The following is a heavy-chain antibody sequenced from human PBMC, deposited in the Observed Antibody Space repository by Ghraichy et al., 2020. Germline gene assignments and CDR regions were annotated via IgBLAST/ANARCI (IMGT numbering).Heavy chain of an antibody. J-gene: IGHJ4*02. CDR1: GGSISNYH. CDR2: IYYSRST. CDR3: ARRGSHYDSVGYYFFDY. Sequence: SETLSLTCTVSGGSISNYHWSWIRQPPGKGLELIGYIYYSRSTNYNPSLKNRVTISVDTSKNQFSLKLSSVTAADTAVYYCARRGSHYDSVGYYFFDYWGQGTLVTVSS. V-gene: IGHV4-59*08. D-gene: IGHD3-22*01.